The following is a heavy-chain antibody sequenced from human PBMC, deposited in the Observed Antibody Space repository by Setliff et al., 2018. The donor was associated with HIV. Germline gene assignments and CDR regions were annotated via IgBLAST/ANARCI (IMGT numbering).Heavy chain of an antibody. CDR3: ARLADTSAYYFDF. CDR2: IFPGDSDT. CDR1: GYSFTTYW. V-gene: IGHV5-51*01. Sequence: GESLKISCKTSGYSFTTYWIGWVRQMPGKGLEWMGVIFPGDSDTRYSPSFQGQVTISADKSIRTAYLQWSSLKAPDTVIYYCARLADTSAYYFDFWGQGTPVTVSS. D-gene: IGHD3-10*01. J-gene: IGHJ4*02.